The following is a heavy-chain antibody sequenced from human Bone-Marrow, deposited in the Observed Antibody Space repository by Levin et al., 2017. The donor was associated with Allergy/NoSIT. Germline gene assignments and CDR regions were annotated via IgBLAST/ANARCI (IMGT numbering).Heavy chain of an antibody. V-gene: IGHV3-21*06. Sequence: GESLKISCAASGFTFSSYSMNWVRQAPGKGLEWVSSISSGSRHIYYADSVKGRFTISRDDARNSLYLQMNSLRAKDTALYYCARDFEGQLNSWGQGTLVTVSA. CDR1: GFTFSSYS. CDR2: ISSGSRHI. CDR3: ARDFEGQLNS. J-gene: IGHJ4*02. D-gene: IGHD6-6*01.